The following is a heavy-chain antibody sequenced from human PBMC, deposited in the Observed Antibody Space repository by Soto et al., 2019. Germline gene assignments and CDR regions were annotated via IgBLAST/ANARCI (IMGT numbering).Heavy chain of an antibody. CDR1: GFSLTTSELG. D-gene: IGHD3-10*01. CDR2: IYWDDDK. J-gene: IGHJ4*02. CDR3: AHSESGDFDY. Sequence: QITVRESGPTLVKPTHTLTLTCTFSGFSLTTSELGVGWIRQPPGKALEWLALIYWDDDKRYSPSLKSMLTITKDTSKMKVVLIMTNMDPVHTATDLCAHSESGDFDYWGQGVLVIVSS. V-gene: IGHV2-5*02.